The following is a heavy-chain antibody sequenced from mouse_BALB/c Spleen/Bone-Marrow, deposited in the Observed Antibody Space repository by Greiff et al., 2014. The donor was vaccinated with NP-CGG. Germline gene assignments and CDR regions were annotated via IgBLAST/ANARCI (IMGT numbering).Heavy chain of an antibody. D-gene: IGHD2-2*01. V-gene: IGHV1-22*01. CDR1: GYTFTEYT. J-gene: IGHJ4*01. CDR2: INPNNGGT. CDR3: ARRIPYGYAMDY. Sequence: VQLQQSGPELVKPGASVKISCKTSGYTFTEYTMHWVKQSHGKSLEWIGTINPNNGGTSYNQKFKGKATLTVDKSSSTAYMELRSLTSEGSEVYYCARRIPYGYAMDYWGQGTSVTVSS.